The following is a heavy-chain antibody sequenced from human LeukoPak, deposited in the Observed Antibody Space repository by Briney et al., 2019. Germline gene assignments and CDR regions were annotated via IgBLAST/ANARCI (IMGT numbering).Heavy chain of an antibody. CDR3: ASGDILTGTYFVY. CDR2: IYYSGST. V-gene: IGHV4-59*01. Sequence: SETLSLTCTVSGGSISSYYWSWIRQPPGKGLAWIGYIYYSGSTNYNPSLKSRVTISVDTSKNQFSLKLSSVTAADTAVYYCASGDILTGTYFVYWGQGTLVTVSS. CDR1: GGSISSYY. J-gene: IGHJ4*02. D-gene: IGHD3-9*01.